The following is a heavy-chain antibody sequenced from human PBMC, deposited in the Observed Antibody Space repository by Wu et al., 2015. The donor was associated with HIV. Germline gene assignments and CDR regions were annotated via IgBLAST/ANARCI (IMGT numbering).Heavy chain of an antibody. CDR3: ARVSPPDV. CDR2: INCNSAGT. J-gene: IGHJ6*03. CDR1: GYTFTDYY. V-gene: IGHV1-2*02. Sequence: QVLLVQSGSEMKKPGASVKVSCKTSGYTFTDYYIHWVRQAPGQGLEWMGWINCNSAGTFYAQRFQGRVIMTRDTSNNTVYMQLNSLNSDDTAVYYCARVSPPDVWGKGTTVTVS.